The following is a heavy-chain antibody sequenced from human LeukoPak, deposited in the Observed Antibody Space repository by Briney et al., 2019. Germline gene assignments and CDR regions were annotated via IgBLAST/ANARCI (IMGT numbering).Heavy chain of an antibody. J-gene: IGHJ2*01. CDR1: GFTFSNYA. V-gene: IGHV3-23*01. CDR3: AKSVPTRGWYFDL. CDR2: ISGSGAGT. Sequence: GGSLRLSCAASGFTFSNYAMSWVRQAPGKGVGWVSGISGSGAGTYYADSVKGRFTISRDNSKNTLYLQMNSLRAEDTAVYYCAKSVPTRGWYFDLWGRGTLVTVSS.